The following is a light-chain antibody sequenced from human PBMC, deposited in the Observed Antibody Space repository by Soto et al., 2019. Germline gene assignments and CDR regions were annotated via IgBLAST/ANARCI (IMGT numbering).Light chain of an antibody. CDR3: AAWDDSLNSYV. V-gene: IGLV1-44*01. CDR2: SNN. J-gene: IGLJ1*01. CDR1: SSNIGSNT. Sequence: QSVLTQPPSASGTPGQRVTISCSGSSSNIGSNTVNWYQQLPGTAPKLLIYSNNQRPSEVPDRFSGSKSGTSASLAISGLQSEDEADYYCAAWDDSLNSYVFGTGTKLTVL.